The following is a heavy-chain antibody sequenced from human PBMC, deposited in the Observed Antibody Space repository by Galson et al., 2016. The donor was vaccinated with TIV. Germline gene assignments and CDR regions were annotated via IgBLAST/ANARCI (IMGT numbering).Heavy chain of an antibody. V-gene: IGHV4-31*02. CDR2: IYYSGRT. Sequence: GLEWIGSIYYSGRTYYNVSLKSRLTISVDTSKNQFSLRLSSVTAADTAVYYCAREVADYFDSSGFEYYFDYWGQGTLVTVSS. J-gene: IGHJ4*02. CDR3: AREVADYFDSSGFEYYFDY. D-gene: IGHD3-22*01.